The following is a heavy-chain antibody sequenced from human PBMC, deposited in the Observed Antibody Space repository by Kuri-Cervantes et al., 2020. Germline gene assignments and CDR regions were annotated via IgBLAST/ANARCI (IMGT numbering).Heavy chain of an antibody. V-gene: IGHV3-30-3*02. Sequence: GESLKISCAASGFTFSSYAMHWVRQAPGKGLEWVAVISYDGSNKYYADSVKGRFTISRDNAKNSLYLQMNSLRAEDTALYYCAKTAAAGRGYFDYWGQGTLVTVSS. CDR1: GFTFSSYA. J-gene: IGHJ4*02. CDR3: AKTAAAGRGYFDY. CDR2: ISYDGSNK. D-gene: IGHD6-13*01.